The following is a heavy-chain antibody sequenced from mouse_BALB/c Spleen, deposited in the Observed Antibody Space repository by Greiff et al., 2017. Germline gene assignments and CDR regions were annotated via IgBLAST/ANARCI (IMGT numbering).Heavy chain of an antibody. CDR1: EYEFPSHD. CDR3: ASIYYDYDWFAY. CDR2: INSDGGST. J-gene: IGHJ3*01. Sequence: EVHLVESGGGLVQPGESLKLSCESNEYEFPSHDMSWVRKTPEKRLELVAAINSDGGSTYYPDTMERRFIISRDNTKKTLYLQMSSLRSEDTALYYCASIYYDYDWFAYWGQGTLVTVSA. D-gene: IGHD2-4*01. V-gene: IGHV5-2*01.